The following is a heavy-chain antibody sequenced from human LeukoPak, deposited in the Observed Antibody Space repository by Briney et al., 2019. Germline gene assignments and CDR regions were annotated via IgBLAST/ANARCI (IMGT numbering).Heavy chain of an antibody. J-gene: IGHJ4*02. D-gene: IGHD5-24*01. CDR1: GGSVRSGGYY. Sequence: TLSLTCTVSGGSVRSGGYYWSWIRQHPGKGLEWIGYIYESDSGSTYYNPSLESRLSISVDTSKNQFSLKLRSVTAADTAVYYCARGDRDYYFDYWGQGTLVTVSS. V-gene: IGHV4-31*03. CDR3: ARGDRDYYFDY. CDR2: IYESDSGST.